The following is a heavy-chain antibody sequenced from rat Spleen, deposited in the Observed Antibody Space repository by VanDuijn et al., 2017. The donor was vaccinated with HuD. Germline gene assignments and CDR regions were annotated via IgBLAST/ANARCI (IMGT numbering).Heavy chain of an antibody. V-gene: IGHV5S10*01. CDR2: IIYDGSST. Sequence: EVQLVESGGGLVQPGNSLKLSCAASGFTFSDYAMAWVRQSPKKGLEWVATIIYDGSSTYYRDSVKGRFTISRDNAKSTLYLQMDSLRSEETATYYCATEGSITTRDYWGQGVMVTVSS. CDR1: GFTFSDYA. J-gene: IGHJ2*01. CDR3: ATEGSITTRDY. D-gene: IGHD1-10*01.